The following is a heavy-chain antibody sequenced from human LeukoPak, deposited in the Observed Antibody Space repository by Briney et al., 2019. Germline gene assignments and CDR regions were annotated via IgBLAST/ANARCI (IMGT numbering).Heavy chain of an antibody. Sequence: PSETLSLTCTVSGGSISTYYWSWIRQPPGKRLEWIGYIYYNGATDYNPSLKSRVTISVDTSKNEFSLKLSSVTAADTALYYCARRTVTNGWFRIDYWGQGSLVIVSS. V-gene: IGHV4-59*08. CDR1: GGSISTYY. CDR2: IYYNGAT. CDR3: ARRTVTNGWFRIDY. D-gene: IGHD6-19*01. J-gene: IGHJ4*02.